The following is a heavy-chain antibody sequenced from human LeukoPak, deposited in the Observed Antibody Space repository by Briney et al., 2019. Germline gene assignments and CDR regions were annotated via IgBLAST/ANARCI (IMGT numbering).Heavy chain of an antibody. Sequence: SETLSLTCTVSGYSISSGNYWGWIRQPPGKGLEWIGSIYHSGHTYYNPSLKSRVTLSVDTSKNQFSLNLSSVTAADTAVYYCARTTSDMVRGVMSSWFDPWGQGTLVTVSS. V-gene: IGHV4-38-2*02. CDR1: GYSISSGNY. D-gene: IGHD3-10*01. CDR3: ARTTSDMVRGVMSSWFDP. CDR2: IYHSGHT. J-gene: IGHJ5*02.